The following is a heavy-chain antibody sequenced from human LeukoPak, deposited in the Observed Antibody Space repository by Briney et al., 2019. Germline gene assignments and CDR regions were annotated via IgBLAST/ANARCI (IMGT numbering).Heavy chain of an antibody. V-gene: IGHV1-69*05. D-gene: IGHD3-10*01. CDR3: ARGITMVRGELDY. CDR1: GGTFSSYA. J-gene: IGHJ4*02. Sequence: ASVKVSCKASGGTFSSYAISWVRQAPGQGLEWMGRIIPIFGTANYAQKFQGRVTITTDESTSTAYMELSSLISEDTAVYYCARGITMVRGELDYWGQGTLVTVSS. CDR2: IIPIFGTA.